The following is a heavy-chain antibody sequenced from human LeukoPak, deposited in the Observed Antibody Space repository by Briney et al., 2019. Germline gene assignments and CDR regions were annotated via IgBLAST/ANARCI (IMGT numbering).Heavy chain of an antibody. J-gene: IGHJ4*02. CDR1: GGSISSYY. V-gene: IGHV4-59*08. Sequence: SETLSLTCTVSGGSISSYYWSWIRQPPGKGLEWIGYIYYSGSTNYNPSLKSRVTISVDTSKNQFSLKLSSVTAADTAVYYCARQVVYDSSGYYAFDYWGQGTLVTASS. CDR3: ARQVVYDSSGYYAFDY. CDR2: IYYSGST. D-gene: IGHD3-22*01.